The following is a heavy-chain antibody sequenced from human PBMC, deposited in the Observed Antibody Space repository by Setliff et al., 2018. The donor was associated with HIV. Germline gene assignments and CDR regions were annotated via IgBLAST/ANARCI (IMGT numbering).Heavy chain of an antibody. CDR1: GGSISSSSYY. V-gene: IGHV4-61*05. CDR3: ARTKADGYNGVFDS. J-gene: IGHJ4*02. D-gene: IGHD5-12*01. Sequence: PSETLSLTCTVSGGSISSSSYYWGWIRQPPGKGLEWIGYIYYSGSTNYNPSLKSRVTISVDTSKKQFSLRLTSVTAADTAVYYSARTKADGYNGVFDSWGQGTLVTVSS. CDR2: IYYSGST.